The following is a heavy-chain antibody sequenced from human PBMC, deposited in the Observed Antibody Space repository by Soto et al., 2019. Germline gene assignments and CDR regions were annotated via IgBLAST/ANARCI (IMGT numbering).Heavy chain of an antibody. D-gene: IGHD5-18*01. J-gene: IGHJ6*02. CDR1: GGTFSSYA. CDR2: IIPIFGTA. CDR3: ARDLVDTAPRAAPGYYYGMDV. V-gene: IGHV1-69*13. Sequence: GASVKVSCKASGGTFSSYAISWVRQAPGQGLEWMGGIIPIFGTANYAQKFQGRVTITADESTSTAYMELSSLRSEDTAVYYCARDLVDTAPRAAPGYYYGMDVWGQGTTVTVSS.